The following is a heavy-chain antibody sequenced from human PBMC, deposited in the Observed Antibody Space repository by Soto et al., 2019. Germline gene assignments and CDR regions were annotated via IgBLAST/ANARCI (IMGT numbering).Heavy chain of an antibody. CDR2: TYYRSRWFH. Sequence: QVQLQQSGPGLVKPSQTLSLTCAISGDSVSTNSATWDWFRQSPSRGLEWLGRTYYRSRWFHDYAVSVKSRIPISPDTSNNQLSLQLTSVTPDDTAVYYCARLVGNSWLDSWGQGTLVTVSS. CDR3: ARLVGNSWLDS. V-gene: IGHV6-1*01. J-gene: IGHJ5*01. D-gene: IGHD2-2*01. CDR1: GDSVSTNSAT.